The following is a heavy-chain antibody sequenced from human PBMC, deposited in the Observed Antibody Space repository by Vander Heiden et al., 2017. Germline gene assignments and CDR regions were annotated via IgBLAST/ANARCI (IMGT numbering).Heavy chain of an antibody. J-gene: IGHJ6*02. CDR1: GGSIRSSSCY. V-gene: IGHV4-39*01. CDR2: IYYSGST. Sequence: QLQLQESGPGLVKPSETLSLTCTVSGGSIRSSSCYWGWIRQPPGKGLEWIGSIYYSGSTYYNPSLKSRVTISVDTSKNQFSLKLSSVTAADTAVYYCARHNPTSYYYGMDVWGQGTTVTVSS. CDR3: ARHNPTSYYYGMDV. D-gene: IGHD2-2*01.